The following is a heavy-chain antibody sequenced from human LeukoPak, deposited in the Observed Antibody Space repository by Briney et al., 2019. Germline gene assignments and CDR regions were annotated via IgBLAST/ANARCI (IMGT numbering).Heavy chain of an antibody. CDR2: FDPEDGET. CDR3: ATGISTVLPYFDD. Sequence: ASVKVTFKVSGYTLTELSMHWVRLAPGKGLEWVGGFDPEDGETIYAQTFQGRVTMTEDTSTDTAYMELSSLRSEDTAVYYCATGISTVLPYFDDWGQGTLATVSS. V-gene: IGHV1-24*01. D-gene: IGHD4-17*01. J-gene: IGHJ4*02. CDR1: GYTLTELS.